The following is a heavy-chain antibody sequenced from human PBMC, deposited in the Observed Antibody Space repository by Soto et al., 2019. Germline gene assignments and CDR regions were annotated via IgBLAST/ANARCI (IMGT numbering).Heavy chain of an antibody. CDR1: GGSISSYY. CDR3: ARDSFRSYYYYYYGMDV. D-gene: IGHD1-26*01. V-gene: IGHV4-4*07. CDR2: IYTSGST. J-gene: IGHJ6*02. Sequence: SETLSLTCAVYGGSISSYYWSWIRQPAGKGLEWIGRIYTSGSTNYNPSLKSRVTMSVDTSKNQFSLKLSSVTAADTAVYYCARDSFRSYYYYYYGMDVWGQGTTVTVSS.